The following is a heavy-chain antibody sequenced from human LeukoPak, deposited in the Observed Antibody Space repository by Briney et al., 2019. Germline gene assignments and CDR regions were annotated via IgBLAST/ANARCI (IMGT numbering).Heavy chain of an antibody. CDR1: GFTFSRHS. Sequence: GGSLRLSCAASGFTFSRHSMNWVRQAPGKGLEWVSSISSSSSYIYYADSVKGRVTISRDNTRNSMYLQMNSLRAEDTAVYYCARGDSNYGGGLDYWGQGTLVTVSS. V-gene: IGHV3-21*01. D-gene: IGHD4-11*01. CDR3: ARGDSNYGGGLDY. J-gene: IGHJ4*02. CDR2: ISSSSSYI.